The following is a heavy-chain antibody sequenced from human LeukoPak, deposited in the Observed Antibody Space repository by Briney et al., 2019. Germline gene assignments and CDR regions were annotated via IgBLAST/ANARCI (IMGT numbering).Heavy chain of an antibody. CDR3: ARHFPDNPLSGYYVDAFDI. CDR1: GGSISSGGYY. D-gene: IGHD3-9*01. V-gene: IGHV4-31*03. CDR2: IYYSGST. J-gene: IGHJ3*02. Sequence: SETLSLTCTVSGGSISSGGYYWSWIRQHPGKGLEWIGYIYYSGSTYYNPSLKSRVTISVDTSKNQFSLKLSSVTAADTAVYYCARHFPDNPLSGYYVDAFDIWGQGTMVTVSS.